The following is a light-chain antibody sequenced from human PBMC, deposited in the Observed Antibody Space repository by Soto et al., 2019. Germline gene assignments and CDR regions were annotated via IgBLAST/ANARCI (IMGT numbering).Light chain of an antibody. Sequence: EIVMTQSPATLSVSQGERATLSCRASQSVSSNVAWYQQKPGRAPRLLIYGASTRATGIPARFSGSGSGTEFTLTISSLQSEDFAVYFCQQYHNWPPITFGQGTRLEIK. CDR3: QQYHNWPPIT. J-gene: IGKJ5*01. V-gene: IGKV3-15*01. CDR1: QSVSSN. CDR2: GAS.